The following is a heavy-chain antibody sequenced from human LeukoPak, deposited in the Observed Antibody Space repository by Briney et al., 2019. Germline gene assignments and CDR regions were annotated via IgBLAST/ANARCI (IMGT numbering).Heavy chain of an antibody. CDR3: AKDWGMDYYGSGAYHFDY. Sequence: GGSLRLSCAASGFTVSSNYMSWVRQAPGKGLEWVSVIYSGGSTYYADSVKGRFTISRDNSKNTLYLQMNSLRAEDTAVYYCAKDWGMDYYGSGAYHFDYWGQGTLVTVSS. D-gene: IGHD3-10*01. CDR1: GFTVSSNY. J-gene: IGHJ4*02. CDR2: IYSGGST. V-gene: IGHV3-53*01.